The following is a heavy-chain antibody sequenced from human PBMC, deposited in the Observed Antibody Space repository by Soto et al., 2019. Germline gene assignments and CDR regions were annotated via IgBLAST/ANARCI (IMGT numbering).Heavy chain of an antibody. J-gene: IGHJ6*03. CDR1: GFTFSSYA. Sequence: GGSLRLSCAASGFTFSSYAMHWVRQAPGKGLEYVSAISSNGGSTYYANSVKGRFTISRDNSKNTLYLQMGSLRAEDMAVYYCARERVVATIGEGEDYYYYMDVWGKGTTVTVSS. CDR2: ISSNGGST. D-gene: IGHD5-12*01. V-gene: IGHV3-64*01. CDR3: ARERVVATIGEGEDYYYYMDV.